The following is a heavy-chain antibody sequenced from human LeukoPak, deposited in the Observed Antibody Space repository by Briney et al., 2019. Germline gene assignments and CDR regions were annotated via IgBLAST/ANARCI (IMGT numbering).Heavy chain of an antibody. D-gene: IGHD3-9*01. V-gene: IGHV3-48*03. CDR2: ISSSGSTI. CDR3: AKDRHPYHDILPSDY. CDR1: GFTFSSYE. J-gene: IGHJ4*02. Sequence: GGSLRLSCAASGFTFSSYEMNWVRQAPGKGLEWVSYISSSGSTIYYADSVKGRLTISRDNSKNTLYLQMNSLRVEDTAVYYCAKDRHPYHDILPSDYWGQGSLVTVSS.